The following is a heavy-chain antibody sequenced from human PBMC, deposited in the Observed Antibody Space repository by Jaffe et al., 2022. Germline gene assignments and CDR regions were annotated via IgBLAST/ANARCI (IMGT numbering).Heavy chain of an antibody. CDR3: ARVYFGYDYVWGSYREKWFDP. CDR2: IYTSGST. J-gene: IGHJ5*02. V-gene: IGHV4-61*02. CDR1: GGSISSGSYY. D-gene: IGHD3-16*02. Sequence: QVQLQESGPGLVKPSQTLSLTCTVSGGSISSGSYYWSWIRQPAGKGLEWIGRIYTSGSTNYNPSLKSRVTISVDTSKNQFSLKLSSVTAADTAVYYCARVYFGYDYVWGSYREKWFDPWGQGTLVTVSS.